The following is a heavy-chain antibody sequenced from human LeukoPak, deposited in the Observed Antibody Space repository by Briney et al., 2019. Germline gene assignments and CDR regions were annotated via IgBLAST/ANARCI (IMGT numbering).Heavy chain of an antibody. CDR3: ARGGDGSGSYNAEGDY. CDR2: INPDSGGT. V-gene: IGHV1-2*02. Sequence: ASVTVSCKASGYTFTGYYMNWVRQAPGQGLEWMGWINPDSGGTNFAENFQGRVTMTRDTSISTAYMELSSLRSDDTAVYYCARGGDGSGSYNAEGDYWGQGTLVTVSS. CDR1: GYTFTGYY. D-gene: IGHD3-10*01. J-gene: IGHJ4*02.